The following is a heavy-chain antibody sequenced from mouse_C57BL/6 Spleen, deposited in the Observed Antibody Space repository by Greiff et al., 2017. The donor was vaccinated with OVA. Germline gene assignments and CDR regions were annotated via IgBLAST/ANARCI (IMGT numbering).Heavy chain of an antibody. CDR3: ARREVSGAMDY. V-gene: IGHV1-69*01. D-gene: IGHD2-14*01. J-gene: IGHJ4*01. CDR1: GYTFTSYW. Sequence: QVQLQQPGAELVMPGASVKLSCKASGYTFTSYWMHWVKQRPGQGLEWIGEIDPSDSYTNYNQKFKGKSTLTVDKSSSTAYMQLSSLTSEDSAVYYCARREVSGAMDYWGQGTSVTVSS. CDR2: IDPSDSYT.